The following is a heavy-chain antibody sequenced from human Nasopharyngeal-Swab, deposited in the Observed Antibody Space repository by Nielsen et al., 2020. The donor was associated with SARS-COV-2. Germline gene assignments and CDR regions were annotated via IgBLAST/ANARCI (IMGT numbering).Heavy chain of an antibody. J-gene: IGHJ3*02. Sequence: SVKVSCKASGGTFSSYAISWVRQAPGQGLEWMGGIISIFGTANYAQKFQGRVTITVDKSTSTAYMELSSLRSEDAAVYYCARGDTIFGKGSYDAFDIWGQGTMVTVSS. CDR2: IISIFGTA. D-gene: IGHD3-3*01. V-gene: IGHV1-69*06. CDR1: GGTFSSYA. CDR3: ARGDTIFGKGSYDAFDI.